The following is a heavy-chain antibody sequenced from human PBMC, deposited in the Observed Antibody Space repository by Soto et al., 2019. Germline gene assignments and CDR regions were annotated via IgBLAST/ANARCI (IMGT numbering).Heavy chain of an antibody. CDR3: ARGCGSRHSYYYYYGMDV. Sequence: SATLSITCTFSGGSISSYYWSWIRQPPGKGLEWIGYIYYSGSTNYNPSLKSRVTISVDTSKNQFSLKLSPVTAADTAVYYCARGCGSRHSYYYYYGMDVWGQGTTVTVSS. CDR2: IYYSGST. V-gene: IGHV4-59*01. D-gene: IGHD3-10*01. J-gene: IGHJ6*02. CDR1: GGSISSYY.